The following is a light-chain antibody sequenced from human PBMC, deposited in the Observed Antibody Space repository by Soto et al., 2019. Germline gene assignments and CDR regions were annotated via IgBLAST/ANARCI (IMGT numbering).Light chain of an antibody. CDR1: QDIRKD. CDR2: GAS. J-gene: IGKJ2*01. Sequence: AIQMTHSPSSLSASVGCRFSITCRASQDIRKDLAWYQKKPGKAPQILIYGASTLQTGVASRLRGSGYATDLTLTISSLKTEDSAAYYCLQDYNYTFTFGQGTQVDIK. CDR3: LQDYNYTFT. V-gene: IGKV1-6*01.